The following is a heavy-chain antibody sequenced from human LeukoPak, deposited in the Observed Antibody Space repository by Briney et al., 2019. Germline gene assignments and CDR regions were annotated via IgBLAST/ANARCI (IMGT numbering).Heavy chain of an antibody. CDR3: ARVRSSSGSDAFDI. CDR1: GGSISSGGYY. CDR2: IYYSGST. Sequence: SETLSLTCTVSGGSISSGGYYLSWIRQHPGKGLEWIVYIYYSGSTYYNPSLKSRVTISVDTSKNQFSLKLSSVTAADTAVYYCARVRSSSGSDAFDIWGQGTMVTVSS. J-gene: IGHJ3*02. V-gene: IGHV4-31*03. D-gene: IGHD3-22*01.